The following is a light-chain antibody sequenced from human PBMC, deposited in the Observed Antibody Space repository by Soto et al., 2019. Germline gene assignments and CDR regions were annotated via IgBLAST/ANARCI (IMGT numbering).Light chain of an antibody. Sequence: AIQMTQSPSSLSASVGDRVTITCRAGQGIRNELGWYQQRPGKAPRLLIYTASTLESGVPSRFSASGSGTDFTLIISSLRPEDFATYYCLQYYNYPRTFGQGTKVQIK. CDR2: TAS. V-gene: IGKV1-6*01. J-gene: IGKJ1*01. CDR3: LQYYNYPRT. CDR1: QGIRNE.